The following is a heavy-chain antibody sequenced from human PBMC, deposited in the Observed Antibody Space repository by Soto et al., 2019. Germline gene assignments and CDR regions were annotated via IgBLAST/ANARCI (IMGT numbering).Heavy chain of an antibody. CDR2: INAGNGNT. CDR1: GYTFTSYA. CDR3: ARGDWWLFDY. J-gene: IGHJ4*02. Sequence: QVQLVQSGAEEKKPGASVKVSCKASGYTFTSYAIHWVRQAPGQRLEWMGWINAGNGNTKYSQKFQSRVTNTRDTSASTAYMELRCLKSEDTDVYYCARGDWWLFDYWGKGPLVTVSS. V-gene: IGHV1-3*05. D-gene: IGHD2-8*02.